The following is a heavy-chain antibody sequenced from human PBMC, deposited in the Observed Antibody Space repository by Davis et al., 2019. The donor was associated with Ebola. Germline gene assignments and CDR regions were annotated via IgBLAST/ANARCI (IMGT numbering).Heavy chain of an antibody. Sequence: PSEPLSLTCTVSGVSISRHYWSWIRQPPGKRLEWIGSIYYTGSDYYNSSLNSRVTISVDTSKNQLSLKLSSVTAADTAMYYCAERGGSVWGQGTLVTVSS. CDR2: IYYTGSD. CDR3: AERGGSV. CDR1: GVSISRHY. D-gene: IGHD3-16*01. V-gene: IGHV4-59*11. J-gene: IGHJ4*02.